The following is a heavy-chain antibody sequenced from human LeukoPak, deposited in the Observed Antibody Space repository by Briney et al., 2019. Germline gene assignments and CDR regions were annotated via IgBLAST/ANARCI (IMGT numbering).Heavy chain of an antibody. V-gene: IGHV1-2*04. J-gene: IGHJ4*02. CDR2: INPNSGGT. CDR3: ARSEGVAVAQGFDY. Sequence: ASVKVSCKASGYTFTGYYMHWVRRAPGQGLEWMGWINPNSGGTNYAQKFQGWVTMTRDTSISTAYMELSRLRSDDTAVYYCARSEGVAVAQGFDYWGQGTLVTVSS. D-gene: IGHD6-19*01. CDR1: GYTFTGYY.